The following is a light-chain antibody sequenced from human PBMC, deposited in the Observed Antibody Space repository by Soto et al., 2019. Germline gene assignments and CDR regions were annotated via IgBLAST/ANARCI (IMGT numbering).Light chain of an antibody. Sequence: EIVMTQSPATLSVSPGEGATLSCRASQSVSSTLAWYQQKPGQAPRLLIYGASIRATGIPARFSGSGSGTDFTLTISSLQSEDFAIYYCQQYNNWPPITFGQGTRLEIK. J-gene: IGKJ5*01. CDR3: QQYNNWPPIT. CDR2: GAS. CDR1: QSVSST. V-gene: IGKV3D-15*01.